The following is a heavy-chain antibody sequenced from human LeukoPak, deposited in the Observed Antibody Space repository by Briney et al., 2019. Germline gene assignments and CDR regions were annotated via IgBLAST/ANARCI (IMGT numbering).Heavy chain of an antibody. CDR2: ISYDGSNK. CDR3: ARGVLPNPYYYYGMDV. Sequence: GGSLRLSCAASGFTFSSYGMHWVRQAPGKGLEWVAVISYDGSNKYYADSVKGRFTISRDNSKNTLYLQMNSLRAEDTAVYYCARGVLPNPYYYYGMDVWGQGTTVTVSS. J-gene: IGHJ6*02. D-gene: IGHD1-14*01. CDR1: GFTFSSYG. V-gene: IGHV3-30*03.